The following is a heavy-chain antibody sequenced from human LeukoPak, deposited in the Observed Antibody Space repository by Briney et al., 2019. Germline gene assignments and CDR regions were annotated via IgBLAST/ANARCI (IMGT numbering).Heavy chain of an antibody. CDR2: ISHRGST. Sequence: NPSETLSLTCTVSGYSISNGYYWGWIRHPPGKGLEWVGSISHRGSTYYNPSLRSRITISLDRSKQKFSLKLTSVTAADTAVYYCARDSYQLLLNGHFDYYMDVWGKGTTVTVSS. D-gene: IGHD2-2*01. V-gene: IGHV4-38-2*02. CDR1: GYSISNGYY. J-gene: IGHJ6*03. CDR3: ARDSYQLLLNGHFDYYMDV.